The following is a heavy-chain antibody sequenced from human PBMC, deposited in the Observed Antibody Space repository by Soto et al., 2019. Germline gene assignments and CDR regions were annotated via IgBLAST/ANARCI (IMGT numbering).Heavy chain of an antibody. CDR3: ARLPKDTVGSPADAFDI. Sequence: PSETLSLTCTVSGGSISSSSYYWGWIRQPPGKGLEWIGSIYYSGSTYYNPSLKSRVTISVDTSKNQFSLKLSSVTAADTAVYYCARLPKDTVGSPADAFDIWGQGTMVTVSS. V-gene: IGHV4-39*01. CDR1: GGSISSSSYY. J-gene: IGHJ3*02. CDR2: IYYSGST. D-gene: IGHD4-17*01.